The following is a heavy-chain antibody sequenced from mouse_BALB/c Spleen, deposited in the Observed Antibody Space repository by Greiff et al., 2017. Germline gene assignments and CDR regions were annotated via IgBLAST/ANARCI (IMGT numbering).Heavy chain of an antibody. D-gene: IGHD2-1*01. CDR3: TRDGNYPYYFDY. V-gene: IGHV1S81*02. J-gene: IGHJ2*01. CDR1: GYTFTSYY. Sequence: QVQLKQPGAELVKPGASVKLSCKASGYTFTSYYMYWVKQRPGQGLEWIGGINPSNGGTNFNEKFKSKATLTVDKSSSTAYMQLSSLTSEDSAVYYCTRDGNYPYYFDYWGQGTTLTVSS. CDR2: INPSNGGT.